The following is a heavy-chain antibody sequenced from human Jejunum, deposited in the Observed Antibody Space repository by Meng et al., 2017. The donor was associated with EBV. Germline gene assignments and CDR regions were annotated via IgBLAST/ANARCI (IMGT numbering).Heavy chain of an antibody. J-gene: IGHJ4*02. CDR3: ARSTVSTTSDFGH. D-gene: IGHD1-7*01. V-gene: IGHV1-3*04. Sequence: QVQLVPSGAEVKKPXASVKVSGKASGYTFTNFGIHWVRQAPGQSLEWMGWINIGNGYTKYSQDFQGRVTITRDTSANIAYMDLSSLQSEDSAVYYCARSTVSTTSDFGHWGQGTLVTVSS. CDR2: INIGNGYT. CDR1: GYTFTNFG.